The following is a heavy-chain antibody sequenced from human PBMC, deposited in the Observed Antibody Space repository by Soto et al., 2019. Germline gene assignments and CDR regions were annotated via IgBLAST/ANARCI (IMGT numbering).Heavy chain of an antibody. V-gene: IGHV2-26*01. Sequence: QVTLKESGPVLVNPTETLTLTCTVSGFSLSNARMGVSWIRQPPGKALEWLAHIFSNDEKSYSTSLKIKLTRSKQTHKSQLVLTKTNKDPVDTATYYCARILSRSWYQSNNWFDSWGQGTLVTVSS. D-gene: IGHD6-13*01. CDR2: IFSNDEK. CDR1: GFSLSNARMG. J-gene: IGHJ5*01. CDR3: ARILSRSWYQSNNWFDS.